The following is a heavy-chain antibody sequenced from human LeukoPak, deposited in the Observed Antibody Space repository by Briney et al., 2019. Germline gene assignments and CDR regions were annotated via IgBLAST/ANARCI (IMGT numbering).Heavy chain of an antibody. J-gene: IGHJ4*02. V-gene: IGHV4-39*01. Sequence: PSETLSLTSTVSGGSFSSSDYYWGWIRQPPGKGLEWMASIYYTEHTYYNPSLKSRVTISLDTSKNQFSLNLSSVTAADTAVFYCARTYSSISSLYFDYWGQGTLVTVSS. D-gene: IGHD6-13*01. CDR3: ARTYSSISSLYFDY. CDR2: IYYTEHT. CDR1: GGSFSSSDYY.